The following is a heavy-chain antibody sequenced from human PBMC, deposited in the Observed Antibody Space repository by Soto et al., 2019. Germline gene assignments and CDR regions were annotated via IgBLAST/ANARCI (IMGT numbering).Heavy chain of an antibody. CDR2: IIPTFDTP. V-gene: IGHV1-69*13. D-gene: IGHD3-10*01. J-gene: IGHJ4*01. CDR3: ARALTYYYNSGAY. CDR1: GDTFSNFA. Sequence: GASVKVSCKSSGDTFSNFAISWVRQAPGQGLEWMGRIIPTFDTPNYAQKFQGRLTITADESTSTAYMELSSLRSADTALYYCARALTYYYNSGAYWG.